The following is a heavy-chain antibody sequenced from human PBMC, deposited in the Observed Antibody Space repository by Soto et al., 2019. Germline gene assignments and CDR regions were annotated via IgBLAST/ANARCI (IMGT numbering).Heavy chain of an antibody. Sequence: SETLSLTCSVSGGSISSGAYYWSWIRQHPGEGLEWIGYIYYSGSTYYNPSLKSRVTISVDTSKNQFSLKLTSVTAADTAVYYCARGDSYYYGMDVWGQGNTVTVSS. CDR2: IYYSGST. CDR3: ARGDSYYYGMDV. CDR1: GGSISSGAYY. J-gene: IGHJ6*02. V-gene: IGHV4-31*03.